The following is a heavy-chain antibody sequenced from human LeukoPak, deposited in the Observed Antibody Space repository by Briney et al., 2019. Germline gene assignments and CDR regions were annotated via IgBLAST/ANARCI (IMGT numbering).Heavy chain of an antibody. CDR2: IRYDGSNK. V-gene: IGHV3-30*02. CDR1: GFTFSSYG. D-gene: IGHD3-22*01. CDR3: AKSDSSGYTYLY. J-gene: IGHJ4*02. Sequence: GGSLRLSCAASGFTFSSYGIHWVRQAPGKGLEWVAFIRYDGSNKYYTDSVKGRFTISRDNSKNTLYLQMNSLRAEDTAVYYCAKSDSSGYTYLYWGQGTLVTVSS.